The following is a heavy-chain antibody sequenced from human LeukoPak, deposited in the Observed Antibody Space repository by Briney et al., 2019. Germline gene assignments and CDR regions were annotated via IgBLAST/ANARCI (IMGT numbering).Heavy chain of an antibody. CDR1: GGSISSGGYY. CDR3: ARSSGTGTFSY. Sequence: SETLSLTCTVSGGSISSGGYYWSWIRQPPGKGLEWIGSVYYGRSPYFNPSLESRATISVDTSKNHFSLKMSSVTAADTAVYYCARSSGTGTFSYWGQGTLVTVSS. D-gene: IGHD6-25*01. J-gene: IGHJ4*02. V-gene: IGHV4-39*02. CDR2: VYYGRSP.